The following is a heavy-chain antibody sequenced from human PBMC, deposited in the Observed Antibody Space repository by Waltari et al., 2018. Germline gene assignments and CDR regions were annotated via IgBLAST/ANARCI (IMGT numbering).Heavy chain of an antibody. CDR2: IYYSGST. CDR1: GGSISSSSYY. Sequence: QLQLQESGPGLVKPSETLSLTCTVSGGSISSSSYYWGWIRQPPGKGLEWIGSIYYSGSTYYNPSLNSRVTISVDTSKNQFSLKLSSVTAADTAVYYCARDEIAAAGMDYWGQGTLVTVSS. V-gene: IGHV4-39*07. CDR3: ARDEIAAAGMDY. J-gene: IGHJ4*02. D-gene: IGHD6-13*01.